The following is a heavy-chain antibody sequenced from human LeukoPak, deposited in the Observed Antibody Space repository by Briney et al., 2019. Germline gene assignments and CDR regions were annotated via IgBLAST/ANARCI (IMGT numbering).Heavy chain of an antibody. Sequence: GGSLRLSCAASGFTFSSYWMHWVRHAPGKGLVWVSRINTDGSSTSYADSVKGRFTISRDNAKNTLYLQMNSLRAEDTAVYYCAREVGYCSSTSCQINDYYYYGMDVWGQGTTVTVSS. CDR3: AREVGYCSSTSCQINDYYYYGMDV. CDR1: GFTFSSYW. D-gene: IGHD2-2*01. J-gene: IGHJ6*02. V-gene: IGHV3-74*01. CDR2: INTDGSST.